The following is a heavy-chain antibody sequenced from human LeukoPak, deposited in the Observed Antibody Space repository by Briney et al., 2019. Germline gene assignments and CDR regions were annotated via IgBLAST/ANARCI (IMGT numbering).Heavy chain of an antibody. Sequence: GGSLRLSCATSGFTFSTYNMNWVRQAPGKGLEWVSYISSSGSTIYYADSAKGRFTISRDNAKNSLYLQMNSLRAEDTAVYYCASPGGKSRVDYWGQGTLVTVSS. CDR1: GFTFSTYN. CDR3: ASPGGKSRVDY. CDR2: ISSSGSTI. D-gene: IGHD1-26*01. V-gene: IGHV3-48*04. J-gene: IGHJ4*02.